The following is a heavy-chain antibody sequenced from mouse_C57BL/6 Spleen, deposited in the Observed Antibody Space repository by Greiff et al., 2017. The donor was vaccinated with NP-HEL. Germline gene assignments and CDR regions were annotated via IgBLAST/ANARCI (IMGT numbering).Heavy chain of an antibody. Sequence: EVQLVESGEGLVKPGGSLKLSCAASGFTFSSYAMSWVRQTPEKRLEWVAYISSGGDYIYYADTVKGRFTISRDNARNTLYLQMSSLKSEDTAMYYCTRWAASYWYFDVWGTGTTVTVSS. D-gene: IGHD3-3*01. CDR3: TRWAASYWYFDV. CDR1: GFTFSSYA. CDR2: ISSGGDYI. V-gene: IGHV5-9-1*02. J-gene: IGHJ1*03.